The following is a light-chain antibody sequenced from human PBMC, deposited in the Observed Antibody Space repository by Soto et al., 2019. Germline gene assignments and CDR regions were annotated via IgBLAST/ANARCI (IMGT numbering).Light chain of an antibody. CDR1: QSISSW. Sequence: DIQMTQSPSTLSASVGDRVTITCRASQSISSWLAWFQQKPGKAPKLLIYDASTLVSGVPSRFSGSGSGTEFTLTISSLQPDDYATYFCQQYKTYLWTFGQGTKVDIK. V-gene: IGKV1-5*01. CDR2: DAS. CDR3: QQYKTYLWT. J-gene: IGKJ1*01.